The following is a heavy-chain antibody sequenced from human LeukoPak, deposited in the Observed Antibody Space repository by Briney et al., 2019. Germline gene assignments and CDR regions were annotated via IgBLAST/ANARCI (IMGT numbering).Heavy chain of an antibody. D-gene: IGHD3-10*01. J-gene: IGHJ5*02. CDR3: ARVGLGVGSGRKASGFDP. CDR2: IKEDGSEK. CDR1: GFTFDDHG. V-gene: IGHV3-7*01. Sequence: GGSLRLSCAASGFTFDDHGMSWVRQAPGKGLEWVANIKEDGSEKNYVGSVKGRFTISRDNAKDSLYLQMNSLRDEDTAVYYCARVGLGVGSGRKASGFDPWGQGTLVTVSS.